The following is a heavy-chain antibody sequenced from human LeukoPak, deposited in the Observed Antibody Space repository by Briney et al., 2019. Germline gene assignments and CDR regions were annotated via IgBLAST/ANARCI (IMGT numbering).Heavy chain of an antibody. J-gene: IGHJ4*02. CDR3: ARDTEYSSSSQDY. Sequence: GGSLRLSRAASGFTFSNYWMHWVRQAPGKGLVWVSRINPNGRSTTYADSVKGRFTISRDNAKNTLYLEMNSLRAEDTAVYYCARDTEYSSSSQDYWGQGTLVTVSS. CDR2: INPNGRST. V-gene: IGHV3-74*03. CDR1: GFTFSNYW. D-gene: IGHD6-6*01.